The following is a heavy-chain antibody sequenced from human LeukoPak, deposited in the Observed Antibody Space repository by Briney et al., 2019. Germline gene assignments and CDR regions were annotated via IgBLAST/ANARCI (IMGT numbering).Heavy chain of an antibody. CDR1: GGSFSGYY. CDR2: INHSGST. Sequence: PSETLSLTCAVYGGSFSGYYWSWIRQPPGKGLEWIGEINHSGSTNYNPSLKSRVTISVDTSKNQFSLKLSSVTAADTAVYYCARDLGVVITLGSDAFDIWGQGTMVTVSS. CDR3: ARDLGVVITLGSDAFDI. J-gene: IGHJ3*02. D-gene: IGHD3-22*01. V-gene: IGHV4-34*01.